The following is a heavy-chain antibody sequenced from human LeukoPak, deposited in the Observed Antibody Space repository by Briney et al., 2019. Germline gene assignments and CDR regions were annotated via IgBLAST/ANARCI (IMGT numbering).Heavy chain of an antibody. CDR1: GFTFSNYW. Sequence: QPGGSLRLSCAASGFTFSNYWMHWVRQAPGKGLVWVSRINSDGSSTSYADSLKGRFTISRDNAKNTLYLQMNSLRAEDTAVYYCARGRKTYYDFWSGYFDFDYWGQGTLVTVSS. J-gene: IGHJ4*02. CDR2: INSDGSST. D-gene: IGHD3-3*01. CDR3: ARGRKTYYDFWSGYFDFDY. V-gene: IGHV3-74*01.